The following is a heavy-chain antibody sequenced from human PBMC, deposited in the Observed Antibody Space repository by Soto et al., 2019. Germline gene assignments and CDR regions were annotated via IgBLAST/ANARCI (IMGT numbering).Heavy chain of an antibody. V-gene: IGHV3-23*01. J-gene: IGHJ4*02. CDR2: ISGSGGST. CDR3: AKAGQWLADFDY. CDR1: GFTFSSYA. Sequence: EVQLLESGGGLVQPGGSLRLSCAASGFTFSSYAMSWVRQAPGKGLEWVSAISGSGGSTYYADSVKGRFTISRDNSRNTLYLHMNSLSVEDTALYYCAKAGQWLADFDYWGQGTLVTVSS. D-gene: IGHD6-19*01.